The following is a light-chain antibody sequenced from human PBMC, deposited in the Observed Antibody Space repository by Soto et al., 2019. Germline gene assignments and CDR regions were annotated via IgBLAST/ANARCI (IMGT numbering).Light chain of an antibody. CDR2: EVS. V-gene: IGLV2-23*02. Sequence: QSALAQPASVSGSPGQSITISCTGTSSDVGSYNLVSWYQQHPGKAPKLMIYEVSKRPSGVSNRFSDSKSGNTASLTISGLQADDEADYYCCSYAGSTTYVFGTGTKVTVL. J-gene: IGLJ1*01. CDR1: SSDVGSYNL. CDR3: CSYAGSTTYV.